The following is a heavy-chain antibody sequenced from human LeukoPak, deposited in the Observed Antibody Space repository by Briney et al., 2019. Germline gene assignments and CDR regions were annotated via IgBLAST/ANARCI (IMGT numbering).Heavy chain of an antibody. CDR3: AKDCGGDCYDY. D-gene: IGHD2-21*01. J-gene: IGHJ4*02. CDR2: ISWNSGSI. CDR1: GFTFDDYA. Sequence: PGRSLRLSCAASGFTFDDYAMHWVRQAPGKGLEWVSGISWNSGSIGYADSVKGRFTISRDNAKNSLYLQMNSLRAEDTALYYCAKDCGGDCYDYWGQGTLVTVSS. V-gene: IGHV3-9*01.